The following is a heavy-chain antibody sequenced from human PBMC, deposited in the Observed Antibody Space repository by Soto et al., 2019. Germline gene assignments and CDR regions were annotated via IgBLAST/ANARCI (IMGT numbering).Heavy chain of an antibody. CDR2: IWYDGSNK. CDR1: GFTFSSYG. Sequence: GGSLRLSCAASGFTFSSYGMHWVRQAPGKGLGWVAVIWYDGSNKYYADSVKGRFTISRDNSKNTLYLQMNSLRAEDTAVYYCARDHDFWSGYYPPHFDYWGQGTLVTVSS. V-gene: IGHV3-33*01. J-gene: IGHJ4*02. D-gene: IGHD3-3*01. CDR3: ARDHDFWSGYYPPHFDY.